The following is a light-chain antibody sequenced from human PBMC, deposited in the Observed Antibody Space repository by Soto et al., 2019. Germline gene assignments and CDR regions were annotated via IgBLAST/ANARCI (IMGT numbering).Light chain of an antibody. CDR3: QQSYTTPWT. V-gene: IGKV1-39*01. CDR1: QNIDMY. J-gene: IGKJ1*01. CDR2: TTS. Sequence: DIHMTQSPSSLSASVGDTVTITCRASQNIDMYLNWYQQKPGRAPRLLIYTTSSLQSGVPSKFSGSASGTDFTLTISSLQPEDFATYYCQQSYTTPWTFGQGTKVDTK.